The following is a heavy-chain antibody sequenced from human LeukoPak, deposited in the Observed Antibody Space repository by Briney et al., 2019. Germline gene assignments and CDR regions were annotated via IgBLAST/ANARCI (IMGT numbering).Heavy chain of an antibody. Sequence: ASVKVSCKASGYTFTGYYMHWVRQAPGQGLEWMGWINPNSGGTNYAQKFQGRVTMTRDTSISTAYMELSRLRSDDTAVYYCARGRVAALLWFGEKAPFDYWGQGTLVTVSP. V-gene: IGHV1-2*02. CDR2: INPNSGGT. J-gene: IGHJ4*02. D-gene: IGHD3-10*01. CDR3: ARGRVAALLWFGEKAPFDY. CDR1: GYTFTGYY.